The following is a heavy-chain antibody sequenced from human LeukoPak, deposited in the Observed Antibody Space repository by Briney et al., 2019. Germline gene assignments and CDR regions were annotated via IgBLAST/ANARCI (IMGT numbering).Heavy chain of an antibody. Sequence: GGSLRLSCAASGFTFSSYSMNWVRQAPGKGLEWVSSISSSSSYIYYADSVKGRFTISRDNAKNSLYLQMNSLRAEDTAVYYCARDPPGVNDYVWGSYRDNDYWGQGTLVTVSS. CDR1: GFTFSSYS. CDR2: ISSSSSYI. V-gene: IGHV3-21*03. D-gene: IGHD3-16*02. CDR3: ARDPPGVNDYVWGSYRDNDY. J-gene: IGHJ4*02.